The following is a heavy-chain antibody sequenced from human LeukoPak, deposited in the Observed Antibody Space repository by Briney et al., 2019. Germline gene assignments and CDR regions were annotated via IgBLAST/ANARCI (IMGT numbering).Heavy chain of an antibody. D-gene: IGHD3-16*02. CDR2: IKQDGSEK. CDR1: GFTFSSYT. J-gene: IGHJ6*03. Sequence: PGGSLRLSCAASGFTFSSYTMNWVRQAPGKGLEWVANIKQDGSEKYYVDSVKGRFTISRDNAKNSLYLQMNSLRAEDTAVYYCARCKARYDYVWGSYRYDYYYYMDVWGKGTTVTVSS. V-gene: IGHV3-7*01. CDR3: ARCKARYDYVWGSYRYDYYYYMDV.